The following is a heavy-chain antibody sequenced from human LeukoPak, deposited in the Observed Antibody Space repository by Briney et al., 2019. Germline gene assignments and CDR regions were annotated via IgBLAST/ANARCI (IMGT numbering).Heavy chain of an antibody. CDR1: GFSFSSYE. D-gene: IGHD2-8*01. CDR2: IYYSGRT. CDR3: ARVARRTSCTNGVCYWADWFDP. V-gene: IGHV4-39*07. Sequence: GSLRLSCAASGFSFSSYERNWVRQAPGKGLEWIGSIYYSGRTYYKPSLRRRVTISVETSKNPFSLKLSSVTAADTAVYYCARVARRTSCTNGVCYWADWFDPWGQGTLVTVSS. J-gene: IGHJ5*02.